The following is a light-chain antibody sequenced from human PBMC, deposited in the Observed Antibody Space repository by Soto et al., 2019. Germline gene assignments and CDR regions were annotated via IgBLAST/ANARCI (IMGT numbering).Light chain of an antibody. V-gene: IGLV1-44*01. CDR2: SNN. CDR3: ATWADGLNSYV. CDR1: SSNIGSNT. Sequence: QSVLTQPPSASGTPGQRVTISCSGSSSNIGSNTVSWYQQLPQRAPELLIFSNNQRPSGVPDRFSGSKSGTSASLAISGLQSEDEADYYCATWADGLNSYVFGTGTKVTVL. J-gene: IGLJ1*01.